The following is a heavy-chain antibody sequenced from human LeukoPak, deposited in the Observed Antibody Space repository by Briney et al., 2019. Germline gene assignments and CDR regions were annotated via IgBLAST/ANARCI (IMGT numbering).Heavy chain of an antibody. CDR2: VSPSGGRT. CDR3: AKVRGVYCSSPACYYYDA. Sequence: GGSLRLSCGASGFTFSSYAMSWVRQTPGRGLEWVAGVSPSGGRTIYADSAEGRFTISRDNSNDTVYLQLSSLRAEDSAPYYCAKVRGVYCSSPACYYYDAWGQGTPVTVSS. V-gene: IGHV3-23*01. D-gene: IGHD2-2*01. CDR1: GFTFSSYA. J-gene: IGHJ4*02.